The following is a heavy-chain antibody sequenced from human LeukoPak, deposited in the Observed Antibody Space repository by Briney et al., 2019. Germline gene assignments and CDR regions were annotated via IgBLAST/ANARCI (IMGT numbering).Heavy chain of an antibody. CDR2: IYYSGST. CDR3: AREDSSGCDH. V-gene: IGHV4-59*01. CDR1: GGSISSYY. J-gene: IGHJ4*02. D-gene: IGHD3-22*01. Sequence: PSETLSLTCTVSGGSISSYYWSWIRQPPGKGLEWIGYIYYSGSTNYNPSLKSRVTISVDTSRNQFSLKLTSVTAADTAVYYCAREDSSGCDHWGQGTLVTVSS.